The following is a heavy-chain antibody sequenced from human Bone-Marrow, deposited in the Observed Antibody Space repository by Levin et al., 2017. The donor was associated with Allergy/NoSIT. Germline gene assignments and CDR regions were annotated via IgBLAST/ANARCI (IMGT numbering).Heavy chain of an antibody. V-gene: IGHV4-61*01. J-gene: IGHJ5*02. CDR2: IYYDGSS. D-gene: IGHD5-24*01. CDR1: GGSVSSASFY. CDR3: ARLEMAHIWVDP. Sequence: SQTLSLTCTVSGGSVSSASFYWTWVRQPPGKGLEYIGSIYYDGSSNYNPSLKSRVTISVDTSNNQFSLKLTSATAADTAVYYCARLEMAHIWVDPWGQGTLVTVSS.